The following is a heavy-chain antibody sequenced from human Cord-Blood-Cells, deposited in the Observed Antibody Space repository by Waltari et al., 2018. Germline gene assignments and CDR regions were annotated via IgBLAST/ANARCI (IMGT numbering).Heavy chain of an antibody. CDR3: ARDGKVYSSSYYYYYYGMDV. D-gene: IGHD6-6*01. CDR2: IYHSGST. Sequence: QVQLQESGPGLVKPSETLSLTCAVSGYSISSGYYWGWIRQPPGKGLEWIGSIYHSGSTYYTPSLKSRVTISVDTSKNQFSLKLSSVTAADTAVYYCARDGKVYSSSYYYYYYGMDVWGQGTTVTVSS. V-gene: IGHV4-38-2*02. J-gene: IGHJ6*02. CDR1: GYSISSGYY.